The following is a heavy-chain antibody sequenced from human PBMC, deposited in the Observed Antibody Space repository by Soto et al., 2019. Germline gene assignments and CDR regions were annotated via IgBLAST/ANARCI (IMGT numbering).Heavy chain of an antibody. CDR1: CGSINSGGYY. Sequence: SGTLSLTCTVSCGSINSGGYYWGWARQHPGKGLEWIGYIYYSGNTYYNPSLKSRVTISVDTSKNQFSLKLTSVTAADTAVYYCARSVFPWGQGTLVTVSS. J-gene: IGHJ5*02. V-gene: IGHV4-31*03. CDR2: IYYSGNT. CDR3: ARSVFP.